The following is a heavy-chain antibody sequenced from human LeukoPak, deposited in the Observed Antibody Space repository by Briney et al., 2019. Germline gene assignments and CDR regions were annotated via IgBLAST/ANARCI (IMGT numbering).Heavy chain of an antibody. J-gene: IGHJ4*02. D-gene: IGHD1-26*01. V-gene: IGHV4-34*01. CDR3: ARGRNYFENWGYYYYFDY. CDR1: GGSFRGYY. Sequence: SETLSLTCAVSGGSFRGYYWNWIRQSPGKGLEWAGEINSSGGTSYNPSLKSRLTLSVDTSKYQFSLKLNSVTAADTAVYYCARGRNYFENWGYYYYFDYWGKGTLVTVA. CDR2: INSSGGT.